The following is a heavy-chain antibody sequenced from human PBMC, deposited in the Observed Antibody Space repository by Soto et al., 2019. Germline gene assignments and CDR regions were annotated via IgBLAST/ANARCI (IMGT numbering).Heavy chain of an antibody. V-gene: IGHV1-2*04. CDR1: GYTFTGYY. CDR2: INPNSGGT. Sequence: GASVKVSCKASGYTFTGYYMHWVRQAPGQGLEWMGWINPNSGGTNYAQKFQGWVTMTRDTSVSTAYMELSRLRSDDTAVYYCAREYGRLAYAFDIWGQGTMVTVSS. J-gene: IGHJ3*02. D-gene: IGHD3-16*01. CDR3: AREYGRLAYAFDI.